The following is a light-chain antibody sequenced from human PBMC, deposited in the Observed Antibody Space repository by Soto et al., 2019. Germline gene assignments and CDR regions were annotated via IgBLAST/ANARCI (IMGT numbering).Light chain of an antibody. V-gene: IGKV3-20*01. CDR1: QSVNSNY. J-gene: IGKJ1*01. Sequence: EIVLTQSPGTLSLSPGERATLSCRASQSVNSNYLAWYQQKPGQGPRLLMYGASSRATGIPDRFSGSGSGKDVTLTISRREPEDFAVYYCQQYDSSPRTFGQGTKVEIK. CDR2: GAS. CDR3: QQYDSSPRT.